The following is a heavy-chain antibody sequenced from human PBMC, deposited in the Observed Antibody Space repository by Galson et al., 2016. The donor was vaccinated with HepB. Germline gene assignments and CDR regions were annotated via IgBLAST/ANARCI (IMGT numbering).Heavy chain of an antibody. CDR3: AREWATTVSTSRVRYGMDV. J-gene: IGHJ6*02. CDR1: GFTFKNYG. Sequence: SLRLSCAASGFTFKNYGMHWVRQAPGKGLEWVAIIWSDGVNKDYADYLKGRFTISRDNSKSTLFLQINSLRAEDTAVYCCAREWATTVSTSRVRYGMDVWGQGTTVTVSS. V-gene: IGHV3-33*01. CDR2: IWSDGVNK. D-gene: IGHD4-11*01.